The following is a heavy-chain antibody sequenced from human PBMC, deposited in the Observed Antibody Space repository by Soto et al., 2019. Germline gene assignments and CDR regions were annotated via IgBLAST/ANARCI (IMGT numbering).Heavy chain of an antibody. CDR1: ADTFTSYY. Sequence: GASVKVSCKAPADTFTSYYMHWVRQAPGQGLEWMGWINPNSGGTNYAQKFQGRVTMTRDTSISTAYMELSRLRSDDTAVYYCAGDEYSSSPGVVWFDPWGQGTLVTVSS. CDR3: AGDEYSSSPGVVWFDP. V-gene: IGHV1-2*02. CDR2: INPNSGGT. J-gene: IGHJ5*02. D-gene: IGHD6-6*01.